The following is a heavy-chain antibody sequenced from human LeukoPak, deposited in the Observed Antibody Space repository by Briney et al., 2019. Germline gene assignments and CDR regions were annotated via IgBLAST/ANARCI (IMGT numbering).Heavy chain of an antibody. CDR3: AKEFLGNFYMDV. D-gene: IGHD3-3*01. J-gene: IGHJ6*03. Sequence: GGSLRLSCAASGFTFSSYGMHWVRQAPGKGLEWVAVIWYDGSNKYYADSVKGRFTISRGNSKNTLYLQMNSLRAEDTAVYYCAKEFLGNFYMDVWGKGTTVTVSS. CDR2: IWYDGSNK. V-gene: IGHV3-33*06. CDR1: GFTFSSYG.